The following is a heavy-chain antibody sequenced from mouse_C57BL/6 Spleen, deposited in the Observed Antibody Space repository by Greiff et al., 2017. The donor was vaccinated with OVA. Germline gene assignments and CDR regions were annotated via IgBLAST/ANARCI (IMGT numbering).Heavy chain of an antibody. D-gene: IGHD1-1*01. Sequence: VQLQQSGPELVKPGASVKISCKASGYAFSSSWMNWVKQRPGKGLEWIGRIYPGDGDTNYNGKFKGKATLTADKSSSTAYMQLSSLTSEDSAVYFCARSPLYYDGSTLDYWGQGTTLTVS. V-gene: IGHV1-82*01. CDR3: ARSPLYYDGSTLDY. CDR2: IYPGDGDT. J-gene: IGHJ2*01. CDR1: GYAFSSSW.